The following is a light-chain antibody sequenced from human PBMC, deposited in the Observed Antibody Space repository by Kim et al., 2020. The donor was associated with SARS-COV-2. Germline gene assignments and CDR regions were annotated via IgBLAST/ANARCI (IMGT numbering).Light chain of an antibody. CDR2: KTS. J-gene: IGKJ5*01. CDR3: QQYNKFPIT. V-gene: IGKV1-5*03. Sequence: DIQMTQSPSTLSASVGARVTITCRASQSFSSWLAWYQQKPGKVPKLLIYKTSILESGVPSRFSGSGSGTEFTLTISSLQPDDFATYYCQQYNKFPITYGQGTRREIK. CDR1: QSFSSW.